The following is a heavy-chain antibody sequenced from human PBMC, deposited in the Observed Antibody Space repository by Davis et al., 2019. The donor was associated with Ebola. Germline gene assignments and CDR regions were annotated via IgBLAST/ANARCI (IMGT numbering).Heavy chain of an antibody. CDR1: GGSISSSSYY. V-gene: IGHV4-39*01. CDR2: IYYSGST. CDR3: ARRRGEVLWFGESTDDAFDI. D-gene: IGHD3-10*01. J-gene: IGHJ3*02. Sequence: MPGGSLRLSCTVSGGSISSSSYYWGWIRQPPGKGLEWFGSIYYSGSTYYNPSLKSRVTISVDTSKNQFSLKLSSVTAADTAVYYCARRRGEVLWFGESTDDAFDIWGQGTMVTVSS.